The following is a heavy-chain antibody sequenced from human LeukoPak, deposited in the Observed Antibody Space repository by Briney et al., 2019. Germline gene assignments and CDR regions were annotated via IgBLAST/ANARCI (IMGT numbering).Heavy chain of an antibody. Sequence: GGSLRLSCAASGFTFSSYSMNWVRQAPGKGLEWVSSIGSSSSYIYYADSVKGRFSISRDNAKNSLYLQMNSLRAEDTAVYYCARGATVRTPPLDFWGQGTLVTVSS. D-gene: IGHD4-23*01. CDR2: IGSSSSYI. CDR3: ARGATVRTPPLDF. CDR1: GFTFSSYS. V-gene: IGHV3-21*01. J-gene: IGHJ4*02.